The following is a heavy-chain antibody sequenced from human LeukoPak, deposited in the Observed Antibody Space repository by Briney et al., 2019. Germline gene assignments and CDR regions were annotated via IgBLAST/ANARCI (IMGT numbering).Heavy chain of an antibody. V-gene: IGHV4-31*03. J-gene: IGHJ6*02. CDR2: IFYSGNT. Sequence: SETLSLTCTVSGGSISNPGYYWTWIRQHPGKGLEWIGYIFYSGNTYYNPSLKSRVTISVDTSKNQFSLKLSSVTAADTAVYYCASLIRQGHYAMDVWGQGTMVTVSS. CDR3: ASLIRQGHYAMDV. CDR1: GGSISNPGYY.